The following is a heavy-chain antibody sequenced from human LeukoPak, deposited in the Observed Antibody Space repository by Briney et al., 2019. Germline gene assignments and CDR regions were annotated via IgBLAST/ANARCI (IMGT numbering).Heavy chain of an antibody. CDR1: GGSISSYY. D-gene: IGHD5-18*01. Sequence: SETLSLTCTVSGGSISSYYWSWLRQPPGKGLEWIGYIYYSGSTNYNPSLTSRVTISVDTSKNQFSLKLSSVTAADTAVYYCARDGYGYFAFDIWGQGTMVTVSS. CDR3: ARDGYGYFAFDI. CDR2: IYYSGST. V-gene: IGHV4-59*01. J-gene: IGHJ3*02.